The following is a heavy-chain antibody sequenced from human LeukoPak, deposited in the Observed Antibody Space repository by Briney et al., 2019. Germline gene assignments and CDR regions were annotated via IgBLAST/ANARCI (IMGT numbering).Heavy chain of an antibody. Sequence: SETLSLTCTVSGGSISSYYWSWIRQPAGKGLEWIGRIYTSGSTNYNPSLKSRVTISVDKSKNQFSLKLSSVTAADAAVYYCAREWIAVAGTVTFDYWGQGTLVTVSS. CDR3: AREWIAVAGTVTFDY. D-gene: IGHD6-19*01. CDR2: IYTSGST. CDR1: GGSISSYY. V-gene: IGHV4-4*07. J-gene: IGHJ4*02.